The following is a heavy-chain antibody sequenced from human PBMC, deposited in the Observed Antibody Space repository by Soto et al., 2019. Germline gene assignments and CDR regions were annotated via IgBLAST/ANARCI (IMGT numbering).Heavy chain of an antibody. CDR1: GFSLTTTGMG. CDR2: IYWDDDK. D-gene: IGHD6-13*01. Sequence: SGPTLVNPTQTLTLTCAFSGFSLTTTGMGVGWIRQPPGKALEWLALIYWDDDKRYSPSLKSRLTITKDTSKNQVVLTMTNMDPVDTATYYCAHSGFQQLVQVAFGIWGQGTMGTVSS. J-gene: IGHJ3*02. CDR3: AHSGFQQLVQVAFGI. V-gene: IGHV2-5*02.